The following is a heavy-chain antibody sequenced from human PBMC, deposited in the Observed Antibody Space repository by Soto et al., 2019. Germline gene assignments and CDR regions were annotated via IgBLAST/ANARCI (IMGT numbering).Heavy chain of an antibody. Sequence: PSETLSLTCTVSGGSISSDYWTWIRQPPGKGLEWIGYIYYSGITNYNPSLKSRLTISVDTSKNQFSLKLSSVTAADTAVYYCARDRRWGTTGDAFDIWGQGTMVTV. CDR3: ARDRRWGTTGDAFDI. J-gene: IGHJ3*02. CDR2: IYYSGIT. D-gene: IGHD1-1*01. V-gene: IGHV4-59*12. CDR1: GGSISSDY.